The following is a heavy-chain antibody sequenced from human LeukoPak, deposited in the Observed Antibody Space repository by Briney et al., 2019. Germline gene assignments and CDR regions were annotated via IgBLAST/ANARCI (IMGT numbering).Heavy chain of an antibody. D-gene: IGHD6-6*01. V-gene: IGHV3-30*04. J-gene: IGHJ4*02. CDR3: ARGGQYSSSSEGSFDY. Sequence: GGSLRLSYAASGFTFSSYAMHWVRQAPGKGLEWVAVISYDGSNKYYADSVKGRFTISRDNSKNTLYLQMNSLRAEDTAVYYCARGGQYSSSSEGSFDYWGQGTLVTVSS. CDR1: GFTFSSYA. CDR2: ISYDGSNK.